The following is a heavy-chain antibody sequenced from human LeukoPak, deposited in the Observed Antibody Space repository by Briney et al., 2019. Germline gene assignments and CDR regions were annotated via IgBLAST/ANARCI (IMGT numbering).Heavy chain of an antibody. CDR3: ATIEAVRFHY. J-gene: IGHJ4*02. CDR2: IKQDGSEK. V-gene: IGHV3-7*01. Sequence: GGSLRLSCAASGFTFSSYWMTWVRQAPGKGLEWVANIKQDGSEKYYVDSVKGRFTISRDNAKNSVYLQMNSLRAEDTALYYCATIEAVRFHYWGQGTLVTVSS. CDR1: GFTFSSYW. D-gene: IGHD2/OR15-2a*01.